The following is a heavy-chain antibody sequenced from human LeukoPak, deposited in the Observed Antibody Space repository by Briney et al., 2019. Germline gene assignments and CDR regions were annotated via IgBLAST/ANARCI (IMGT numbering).Heavy chain of an antibody. CDR2: INHSGST. J-gene: IGHJ4*02. D-gene: IGHD4-23*01. CDR1: GGSFSGYY. V-gene: IGHV4-34*01. Sequence: PSETLSLTCAVYGGSFSGYYWSWIRQPPGKGLEWIGEINHSGSTNYNPSLKSRVTISVDTAKNQFSLKLRSVGAADTAIYYCATSEGGGFFDYWGQGTPVTVSS. CDR3: ATSEGGGFFDY.